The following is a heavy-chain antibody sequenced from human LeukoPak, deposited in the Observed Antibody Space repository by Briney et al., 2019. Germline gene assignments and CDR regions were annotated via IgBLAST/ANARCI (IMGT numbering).Heavy chain of an antibody. Sequence: SETLSLTCTVSGGSISSNYWSWIRQPPGKGLEWIGYIHKNVGTNYNPSLKSRVTISLDTSKNQFSLKPSSVTAADTAVYYCARTFDTSGYYYYYDNWGQGTLVTVSS. V-gene: IGHV4-59*01. J-gene: IGHJ4*02. D-gene: IGHD3-22*01. CDR1: GGSISSNY. CDR2: IHKNVGT. CDR3: ARTFDTSGYYYYYDN.